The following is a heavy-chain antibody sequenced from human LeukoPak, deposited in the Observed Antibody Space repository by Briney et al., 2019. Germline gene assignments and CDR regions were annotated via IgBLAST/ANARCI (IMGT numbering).Heavy chain of an antibody. J-gene: IGHJ4*02. CDR3: ARGGSDSDY. V-gene: IGHV3-7*04. Sequence: GGSLRLSCEASGFTFSNYWMTWVRQAPGKGLEWVANIKQDGSDENYVDSVKGRFTISRDNGKNSLYLQMNSLRAEDTAVYYCARGGSDSDYWGQGTLVTVSS. D-gene: IGHD6-6*01. CDR2: IKQDGSDE. CDR1: GFTFSNYW.